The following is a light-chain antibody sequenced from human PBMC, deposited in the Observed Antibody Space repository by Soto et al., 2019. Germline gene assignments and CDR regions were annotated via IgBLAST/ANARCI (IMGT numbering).Light chain of an antibody. J-gene: IGKJ1*01. CDR3: QQSYSTSIT. Sequence: ENVLTQSPGTLSLSPGERATLSCRASQSVSRNYLAWYQQKPGQAPRXXIYGASTRATGIPARFSGSGAGAEFTLTISSLQPEDFETDDCQQSYSTSITFGQGTKVDIK. V-gene: IGKV3-20*01. CDR2: GAS. CDR1: QSVSRNY.